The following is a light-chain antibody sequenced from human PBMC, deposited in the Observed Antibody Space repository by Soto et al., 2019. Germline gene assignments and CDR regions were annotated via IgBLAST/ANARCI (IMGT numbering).Light chain of an antibody. CDR2: DLT. V-gene: IGLV2-14*03. J-gene: IGLJ1*01. CDR3: ISYTNTNTYV. CDR1: SSDVGGYNF. Sequence: QSALTQPASVSGSPGQSITISCTGTSSDVGGYNFVSWYQHHPAKAPKLMIYDLTYRPSGVSNRFSGSKSGHTAYLTISGLQAEDEADYYCISYTNTNTYVFGTGTKVTVL.